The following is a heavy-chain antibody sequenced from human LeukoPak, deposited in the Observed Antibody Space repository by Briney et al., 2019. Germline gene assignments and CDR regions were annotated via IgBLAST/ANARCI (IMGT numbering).Heavy chain of an antibody. CDR1: GDSLSSSYYY. D-gene: IGHD6-13*01. V-gene: IGHV4-39*01. CDR3: ARRGIAAAIDY. J-gene: IGHJ4*02. Sequence: SETLSLTCAVSGDSLSSSYYYWGWIRQPPGKGLEWIGTIYYSGSTYYNPSLKSRVTISVDTSKNQFSLKLSSVTAADTAVYYCARRGIAAAIDYWGQGTLVTVSS. CDR2: IYYSGST.